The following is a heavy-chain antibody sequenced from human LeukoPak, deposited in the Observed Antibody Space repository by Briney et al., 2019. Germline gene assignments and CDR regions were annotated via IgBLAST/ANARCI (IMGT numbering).Heavy chain of an antibody. CDR2: IYPGDSDT. CDR3: VTNILTGPYYYYGMDV. D-gene: IGHD3-9*01. Sequence: GESLKISCKGSGXSFTSYWSGWVRQMPGKGLEWMGIIYPGDSDTRYSPSFQGQVTISADKSISTAYLQWSSLKASDTAMYYCVTNILTGPYYYYGMDVWGQGTTVTVSS. V-gene: IGHV5-51*01. CDR1: GXSFTSYW. J-gene: IGHJ6*02.